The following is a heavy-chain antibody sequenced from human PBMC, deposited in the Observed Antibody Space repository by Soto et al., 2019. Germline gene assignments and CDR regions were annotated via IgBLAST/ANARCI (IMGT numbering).Heavy chain of an antibody. CDR1: GFTFFTYW. Sequence: PGGSLRLSCAPSGFTFFTYWMTWVRQAPGKGLEWVANIKEDGSERSYVGSVKGRFTISRDSAKNLLYLQMNSLRVEDTAVYYCATISSLPVAMPPLDSWGRGTLDTVSS. D-gene: IGHD2-2*01. V-gene: IGHV3-7*03. CDR2: IKEDGSER. J-gene: IGHJ4*02. CDR3: ATISSLPVAMPPLDS.